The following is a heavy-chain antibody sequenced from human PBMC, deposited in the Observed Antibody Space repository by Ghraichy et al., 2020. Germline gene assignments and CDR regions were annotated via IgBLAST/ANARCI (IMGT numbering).Heavy chain of an antibody. J-gene: IGHJ4*02. CDR3: VEDEGCSSTSCSYYFDY. V-gene: IGHV3-64D*06. CDR1: GFTFSSYA. D-gene: IGHD2-2*01. Sequence: GGSLRLSCSASGFTFSSYAMPWVRQAPGKGLEYVSAISSNGGSTYYADSVQGRFTISRDNSKNTLSLQLSSLRAEDTAVYYCVEDEGCSSTSCSYYFDYWGQGTRVTVSS. CDR2: ISSNGGST.